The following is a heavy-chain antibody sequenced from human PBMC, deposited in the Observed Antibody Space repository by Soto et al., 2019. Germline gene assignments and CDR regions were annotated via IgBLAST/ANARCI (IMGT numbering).Heavy chain of an antibody. Sequence: EVQLVDSGGDLVQPGGSLRLSCVASGFTFSDYWMHWVRQAPGKGLVWVSRINSDGSDTSYADSVKGRFTISRDNAQNTLYLQMNSLRSDDTAVYYCVAKFRWNGPLLTWPDYWGQGSLVTVSS. CDR2: INSDGSDT. CDR3: VAKFRWNGPLLTWPDY. D-gene: IGHD3-3*01. J-gene: IGHJ4*02. V-gene: IGHV3-74*01. CDR1: GFTFSDYW.